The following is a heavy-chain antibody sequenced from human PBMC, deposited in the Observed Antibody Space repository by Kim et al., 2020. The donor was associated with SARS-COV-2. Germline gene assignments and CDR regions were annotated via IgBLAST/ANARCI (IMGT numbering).Heavy chain of an antibody. CDR2: IDPSDSYT. CDR3: ARLSYSSSWYSMWFDP. D-gene: IGHD6-13*01. CDR1: GYSFTSYW. Sequence: GESLKISCKGSGYSFTSYWISWVRQMPGKGLEWMGRIDPSDSYTNYRPSFQGHVTISADKSISTAYLQWSSLKASDTAMYYCARLSYSSSWYSMWFDPWGQGTLVTVSS. J-gene: IGHJ5*02. V-gene: IGHV5-10-1*01.